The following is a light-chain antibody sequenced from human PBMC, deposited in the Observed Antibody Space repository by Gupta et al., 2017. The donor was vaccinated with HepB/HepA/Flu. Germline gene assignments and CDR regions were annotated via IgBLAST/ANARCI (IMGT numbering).Light chain of an antibody. CDR1: QGINNF. J-gene: IGKJ5*01. V-gene: IGKV1-9*01. CDR2: AAF. Sequence: DIQLTQSPSFLSASVGDRVTISCRASQGINNFLAWYQQKPGKAPNLLIYAAFTLQRGVPSRFSGSESGTEFTLTISSLQREDFATYYCQQAYSSPVTFGQGTRLDIK. CDR3: QQAYSSPVT.